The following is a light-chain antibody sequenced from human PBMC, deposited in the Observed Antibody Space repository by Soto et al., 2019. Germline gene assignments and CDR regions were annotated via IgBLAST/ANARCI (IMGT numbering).Light chain of an antibody. J-gene: IGKJ2*01. CDR1: QSVSNSY. V-gene: IGKV3-20*01. CDR3: QQYGSSPPYT. CDR2: GAS. Sequence: EIVLTQSPGTLSLSPGERATLSCRASQSVSNSYLAWYQQKPGKAPRLLIYGASSRATGIPDRFSGSGSGTDFTLTISRLEPEDFAVYYCQQYGSSPPYTFGQGTKLEIK.